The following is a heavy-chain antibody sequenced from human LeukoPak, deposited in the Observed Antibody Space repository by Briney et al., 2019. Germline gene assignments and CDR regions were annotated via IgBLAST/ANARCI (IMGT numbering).Heavy chain of an antibody. Sequence: QPGGSLRLSCAASGFTVSSNYMSWVRQAPGKGLEWVSVIYSGGSTYYTDSVKGRFTISRDNSKNTLYLQMNSLRAEDTAVYYCARGISVDYYYYMDVWGKGTTVTISS. D-gene: IGHD2/OR15-2a*01. CDR2: IYSGGST. CDR1: GFTVSSNY. J-gene: IGHJ6*03. V-gene: IGHV3-53*01. CDR3: ARGISVDYYYYMDV.